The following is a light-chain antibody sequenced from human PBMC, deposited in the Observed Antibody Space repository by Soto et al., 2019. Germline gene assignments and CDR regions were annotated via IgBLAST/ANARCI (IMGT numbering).Light chain of an antibody. CDR2: EDS. CDR3: YSYAGPYTWV. J-gene: IGLJ3*02. V-gene: IGLV2-23*01. CDR1: SSDVGGYNL. Sequence: QSALTQPASVSGSPGQSITIYCTGTSSDVGGYNLVSWYQHHPGKAPKVMIYEDSERPSGVSNRFSGSKSGNTASLTISGLQAEDEADYYCYSYAGPYTWVFGGGTKLTVL.